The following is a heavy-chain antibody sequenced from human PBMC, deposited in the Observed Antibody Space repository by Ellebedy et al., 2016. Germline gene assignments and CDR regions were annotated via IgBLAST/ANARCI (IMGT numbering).Heavy chain of an antibody. CDR1: GLNFNTFF. CDR3: RPGHYANL. CDR2: ISAGSDTT. V-gene: IGHV3-23*01. J-gene: IGHJ5*02. Sequence: GGSLRLXXTASGLNFNTFFMSWVRQAPGKGLEWFSTISAGSDTTRLADSVKGRFTISRDSSKNSVYLRMNNLRADDTAVYYCRPGHYANLWGHGTLVTVSS. D-gene: IGHD4-17*01.